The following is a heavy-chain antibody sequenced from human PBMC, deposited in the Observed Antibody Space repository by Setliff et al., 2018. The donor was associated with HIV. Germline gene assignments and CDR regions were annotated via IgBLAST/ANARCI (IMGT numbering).Heavy chain of an antibody. Sequence: LRLSCAASGFTVSNDYMSWVRQAPGRGLEWVSVIHSGGSTYYADSVRGRFIISRDNSKNTLYLQMNSLRAEDTAVYYCARDPGRYNGMDVWGQGTTVTVSS. CDR2: IHSGGST. J-gene: IGHJ6*02. V-gene: IGHV3-66*01. D-gene: IGHD1-20*01. CDR1: GFTVSNDY. CDR3: ARDPGRYNGMDV.